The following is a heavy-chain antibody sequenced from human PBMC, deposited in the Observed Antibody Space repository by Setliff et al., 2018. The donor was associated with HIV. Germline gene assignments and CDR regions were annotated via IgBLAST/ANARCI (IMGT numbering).Heavy chain of an antibody. D-gene: IGHD3-22*01. V-gene: IGHV1-18*01. CDR2: ISAYIGNT. CDR3: ARDLKAVPSMIVVVTPGY. CDR1: GYTFTSFG. Sequence: ASVKVSCKASGYTFTSFGISWVRQAPGQGLEWMGWISAYIGNTNYAQKLQGRVTMTTDTSTSTAYMELRSLRSDDTAVYYCARDLKAVPSMIVVVTPGYWGQGTLVTVSS. J-gene: IGHJ4*02.